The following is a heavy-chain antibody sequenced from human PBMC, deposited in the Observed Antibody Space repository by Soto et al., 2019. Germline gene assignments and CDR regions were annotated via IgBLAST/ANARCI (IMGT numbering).Heavy chain of an antibody. CDR3: ARDKNSNCYASSAYYSD. CDR2: INAGNGNT. D-gene: IGHD3-22*01. Sequence: GASVKVSCKASGYTFTSYAMHWVRQAPGQRLEWMGWINAGNGNTKYSQKFQGRVTITRDTSASTAYMELSSLRSEDTAVYYCARDKNSNCYASSAYYSDWGQGTLVTVSS. CDR1: GYTFTSYA. V-gene: IGHV1-3*01. J-gene: IGHJ4*02.